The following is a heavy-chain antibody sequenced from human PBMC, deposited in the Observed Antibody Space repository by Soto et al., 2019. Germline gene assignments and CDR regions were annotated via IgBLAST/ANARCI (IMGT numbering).Heavy chain of an antibody. V-gene: IGHV4-4*07. CDR1: GGSISHHY. Sequence: SETLSLTCTVSGGSISHHYWCWIRQPAGTRLEWIGRMYVTGSTNYNLSLKNRVSMSIDTSKNQFSLKLSSVTAADTAVYYCARDGGYTRYEEGNPFVIWGQGTMVTVSS. CDR2: MYVTGST. J-gene: IGHJ3*02. CDR3: ARDGGYTRYEEGNPFVI. D-gene: IGHD5-12*01.